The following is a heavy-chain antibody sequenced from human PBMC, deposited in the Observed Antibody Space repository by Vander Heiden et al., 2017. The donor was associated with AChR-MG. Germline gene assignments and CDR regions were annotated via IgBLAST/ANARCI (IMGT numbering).Heavy chain of an antibody. CDR3: AKAEKVRYYYYGMDV. CDR2: VSYDGSNK. V-gene: IGHV3-30*18. CDR1: GFTFSSYG. Sequence: QVQLVESGGGVVQPGRFLRLSCAASGFTFSSYGMHWVRQAPGKGLEWVAVVSYDGSNKYYADSVKGRFIISRDNSKNTLYLQMNSLRAEDTAVYYCAKAEKVRYYYYGMDVWGQGTTVTVSS. J-gene: IGHJ6*02.